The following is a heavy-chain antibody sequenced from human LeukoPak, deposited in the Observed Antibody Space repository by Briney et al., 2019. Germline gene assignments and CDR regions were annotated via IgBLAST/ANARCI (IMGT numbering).Heavy chain of an antibody. Sequence: GGSLRLSCAASGFTFSSYAMHWVRQAPGKGLEWVSVISGGGRGTYYADSVKGRFTISRDNSKNTLYLQMNSLRAEDTAIYYCARGPTMYGMDVWGQGTTVTVSS. CDR1: GFTFSSYA. CDR2: ISGGGRGT. CDR3: ARGPTMYGMDV. V-gene: IGHV3-23*01. J-gene: IGHJ6*02.